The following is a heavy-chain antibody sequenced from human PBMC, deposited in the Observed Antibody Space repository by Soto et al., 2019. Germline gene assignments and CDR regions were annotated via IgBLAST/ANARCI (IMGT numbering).Heavy chain of an antibody. D-gene: IGHD1-26*01. CDR2: IYYSGST. CDR3: ARDGGIVGATSDYYYGMDV. V-gene: IGHV4-61*01. J-gene: IGHJ6*02. Sequence: PSETLSLTCTVSGGSVSSGSYYWSWIRQPPGKGLEWIGYIYYSGSTNYNPSLKSRVTISVDTSKNQFSLKLSSVTAADTAVYYCARDGGIVGATSDYYYGMDVWGQGTTVTVSS. CDR1: GGSVSSGSYY.